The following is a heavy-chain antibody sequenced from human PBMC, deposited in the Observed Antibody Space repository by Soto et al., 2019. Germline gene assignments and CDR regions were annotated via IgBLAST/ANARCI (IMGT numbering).Heavy chain of an antibody. Sequence: EVQLLESGGGLVQPGGSLRLSCADSGFTFTSYAMTWVRQAPGKGLEWVSSISGSGASTYYADSVKGRFTISRDNSENTLYLQMNTLRAEDTAVYYCAKMSDGWYGAFHIWGQGTMVTVSS. CDR3: AKMSDGWYGAFHI. CDR1: GFTFTSYA. J-gene: IGHJ3*02. D-gene: IGHD6-19*01. V-gene: IGHV3-23*01. CDR2: ISGSGAST.